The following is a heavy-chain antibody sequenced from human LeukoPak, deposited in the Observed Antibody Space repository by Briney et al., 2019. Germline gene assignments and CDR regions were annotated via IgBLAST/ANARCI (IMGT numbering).Heavy chain of an antibody. CDR3: ASNSPTYYYDSSGYYLSGGRVY. V-gene: IGHV3-23*01. D-gene: IGHD3-22*01. J-gene: IGHJ4*02. Sequence: PGGSLRLSCAASGFTFSSYAMSWVRQAPGKGLEWVSAISGSGGSTYYADSVKGRFTISRDNSKNTLYLQMNSLRAEDTAVYYCASNSPTYYYDSSGYYLSGGRVYWGQGTLVTVSS. CDR1: GFTFSSYA. CDR2: ISGSGGST.